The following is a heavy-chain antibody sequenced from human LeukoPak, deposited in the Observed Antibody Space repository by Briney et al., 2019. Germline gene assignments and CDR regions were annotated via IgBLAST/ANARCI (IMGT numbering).Heavy chain of an antibody. CDR1: GYTFTSYG. CDR2: ISGNNGNT. V-gene: IGHV1-18*01. Sequence: ASVKVSCKASGYTFTSYGISWVRQAPGQGLEWMGWISGNNGNTNYAQKLQGRVTMTTDTSTSTAHMELRSLRSDDTAVYYCARVTGVDYYYGMDVWGQGTTVTVSS. CDR3: ARVTGVDYYYGMDV. D-gene: IGHD1-14*01. J-gene: IGHJ6*02.